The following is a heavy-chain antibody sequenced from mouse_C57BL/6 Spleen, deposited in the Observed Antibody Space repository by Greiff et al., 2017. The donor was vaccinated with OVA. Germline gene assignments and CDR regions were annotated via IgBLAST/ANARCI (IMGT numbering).Heavy chain of an antibody. D-gene: IGHD1-1*01. J-gene: IGHJ2*01. CDR2: INYDGSST. V-gene: IGHV5-16*01. Sequence: EVNVVESEGGLVQPGSSMKLSCTASGFTFSDYYMAWVRQVPEKGLEWVANINYDGSSTYYLDSLKSRFIISRDNAKNILYLQMSSLKSEDTATYYCARVIYYGYYFDYWGQGTTLTVSS. CDR3: ARVIYYGYYFDY. CDR1: GFTFSDYY.